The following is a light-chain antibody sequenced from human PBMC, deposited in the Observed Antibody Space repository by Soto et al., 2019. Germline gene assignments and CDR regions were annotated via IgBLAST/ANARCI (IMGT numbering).Light chain of an antibody. J-gene: IGKJ2*01. Sequence: DIVMTQSPLSLPVTPGEPASISCRSSQSLLHSNGYNYLDWYLQKPGQSPQLLIYLGSNRASGVPDRFSGSGSGTDFTLKISRVEAEDVGVYYCMQVLQTPYTFGQGPKLEIK. V-gene: IGKV2-28*01. CDR1: QSLLHSNGYNY. CDR2: LGS. CDR3: MQVLQTPYT.